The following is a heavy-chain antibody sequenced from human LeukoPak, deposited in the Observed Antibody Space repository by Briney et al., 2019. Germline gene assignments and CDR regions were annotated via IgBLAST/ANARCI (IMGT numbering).Heavy chain of an antibody. CDR2: ISGSGGST. Sequence: LSGGSLRLSCAASGFTFSSYAMSWVRQAPGKGLEWVSAISGSGGSTYYADSVKGRFTISRDNSKNTLYLQMNSLRAEDTAVYYCAKSSVGLPRGTWGQGALVTVSS. V-gene: IGHV3-23*01. CDR1: GFTFSSYA. J-gene: IGHJ5*02. CDR3: AKSSVGLPRGT. D-gene: IGHD4-11*01.